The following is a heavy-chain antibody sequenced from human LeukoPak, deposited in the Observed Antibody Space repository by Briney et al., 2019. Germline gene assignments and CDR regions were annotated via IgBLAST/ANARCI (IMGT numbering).Heavy chain of an antibody. CDR1: GGSISSYY. Sequence: SETLSLTCTVSGGSISSYYWSWIRQPPGKGLEWIGYIYYSGSTNYNPSLKSRVTISVDTSKNQFSLKLSSVTAADTAAYYCARSPIVVVPAAYFDYWGQGTLVTVSS. J-gene: IGHJ4*02. CDR2: IYYSGST. D-gene: IGHD2-2*01. V-gene: IGHV4-59*01. CDR3: ARSPIVVVPAAYFDY.